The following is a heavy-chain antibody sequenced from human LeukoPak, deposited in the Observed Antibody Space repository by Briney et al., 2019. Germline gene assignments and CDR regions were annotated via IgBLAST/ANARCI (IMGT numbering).Heavy chain of an antibody. CDR1: GYTFTDYF. CDR2: INPNGGGT. D-gene: IGHD6-19*01. V-gene: IGHV1-2*02. CDR3: ARKQVAAPLDY. Sequence: GASVKVSCKASGYTFTDYFMHWVRQAPGQGLEWMGWINPNGGGTNYAQKFQGRVSMTRDTSISTAYMELSRLRSDDTAVYYCARKQVAAPLDYWGQGTLVTVSS. J-gene: IGHJ4*02.